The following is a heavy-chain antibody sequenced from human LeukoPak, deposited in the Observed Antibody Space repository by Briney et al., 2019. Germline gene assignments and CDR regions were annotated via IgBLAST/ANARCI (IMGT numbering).Heavy chain of an antibody. CDR1: GFTFSSYA. V-gene: IGHV3-30*18. CDR2: ISYDGSNG. J-gene: IGHJ4*02. D-gene: IGHD3-22*01. CDR3: AKWMYYYDSSGFDY. Sequence: GGSLRLSCAASGFTFSSYAMHWVRQAPGKELKWVAVISYDGSNGYYADSMKGRFTISRDNSKNTLYLQMNSLRAEDTAVYYCAKWMYYYDSSGFDYWGQGTLVTVSS.